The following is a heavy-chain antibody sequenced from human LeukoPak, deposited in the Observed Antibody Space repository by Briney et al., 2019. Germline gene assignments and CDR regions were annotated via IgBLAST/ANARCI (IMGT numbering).Heavy chain of an antibody. CDR1: GGSINNYY. CDR2: IYYSGST. D-gene: IGHD5-12*01. V-gene: IGHV4-59*06. J-gene: IGHJ5*02. CDR3: ASLVAVSHGGWFDP. Sequence: RASETLSLTCTVSGGSINNYYWSWIRQPPGKGLEWIGYIYYSGSTYYNPSLKSRVTISVDTSKNQFSLKLSSVTAADTAVYYCASLVAVSHGGWFDPWGQGTLVTVSS.